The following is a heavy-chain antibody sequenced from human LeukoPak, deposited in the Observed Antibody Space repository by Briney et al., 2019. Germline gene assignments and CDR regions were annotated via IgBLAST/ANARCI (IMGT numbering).Heavy chain of an antibody. V-gene: IGHV5-51*01. Sequence: GESLKISCKGSGYTFRTYWIAWVRQMPGKGLEWMGIINPGDSDTRYSPSFQGQFTISADESTTTAYLQWSSLNASNTAMYYCARHRAAGGSYYYGAHVWGQGTTVTVSS. D-gene: IGHD6-13*01. CDR3: ARHRAAGGSYYYGAHV. CDR2: INPGDSDT. J-gene: IGHJ6*02. CDR1: GYTFRTYW.